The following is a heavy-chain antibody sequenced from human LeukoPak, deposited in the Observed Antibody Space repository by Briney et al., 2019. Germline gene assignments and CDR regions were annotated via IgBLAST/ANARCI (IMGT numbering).Heavy chain of an antibody. V-gene: IGHV4-34*01. CDR3: ARWHYYGSGSYYKHAFDI. J-gene: IGHJ3*02. CDR2: INHSGST. CDR1: GGSFSGYY. D-gene: IGHD3-10*01. Sequence: SETQSLTCAVYGGSFSGYYWSWTRQPPGKGLEWIGEINHSGSTNYNPSLKSRVTISVDTSKNQFSLKLSSVTAADTAVYYCARWHYYGSGSYYKHAFDIWGQGTMVTVSS.